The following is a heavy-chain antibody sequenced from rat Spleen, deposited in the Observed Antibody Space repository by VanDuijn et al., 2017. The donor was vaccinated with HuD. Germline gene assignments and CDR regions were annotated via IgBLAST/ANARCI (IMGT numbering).Heavy chain of an antibody. CDR2: IFTGGGRT. D-gene: IGHD4-4*01. J-gene: IGHJ2*01. CDR3: VQWNSRYFTY. CDR1: GFTFSSYG. V-gene: IGHV5S13*01. Sequence: EVQLVESGGGLVQPGRSLKLSCAASGFTFSSYGMAWVRQAPTKGLEWVASIFTGGGRTYYRDSVKGRFTISRDNAKNTLYLEMDSLRSPPPPPYYCVQWNSRYFTYWGQGVMVTVSS.